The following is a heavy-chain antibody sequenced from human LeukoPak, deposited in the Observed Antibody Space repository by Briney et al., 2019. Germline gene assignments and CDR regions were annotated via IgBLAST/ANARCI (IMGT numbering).Heavy chain of an antibody. D-gene: IGHD3-22*01. CDR2: ISWNSGSI. Sequence: GGSLRLSCAASGFTFDDYAMHWVRQALGKGLEWVSGISWNSGSIGYADSVKGRFTISRDNAKNSLYLQMNSLRAEDTALYYCAKDMNPYYYYDSSGYYSGEYFQHWGQGTLVTVSS. CDR1: GFTFDDYA. V-gene: IGHV3-9*01. J-gene: IGHJ1*01. CDR3: AKDMNPYYYYDSSGYYSGEYFQH.